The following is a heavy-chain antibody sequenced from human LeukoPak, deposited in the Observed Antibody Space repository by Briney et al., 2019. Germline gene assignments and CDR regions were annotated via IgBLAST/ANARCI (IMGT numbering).Heavy chain of an antibody. Sequence: GASVKVSCKASGYTFTSYAMHWVRQAPGQRLEWMGWINAGNGNTKYSQKFQGRVTITRDTSASTAYMKLSSLRSEDTAVYYCARVNSGWYSLVIDYWGQGTLVTVSS. V-gene: IGHV1-3*01. CDR2: INAGNGNT. CDR3: ARVNSGWYSLVIDY. D-gene: IGHD6-19*01. CDR1: GYTFTSYA. J-gene: IGHJ4*02.